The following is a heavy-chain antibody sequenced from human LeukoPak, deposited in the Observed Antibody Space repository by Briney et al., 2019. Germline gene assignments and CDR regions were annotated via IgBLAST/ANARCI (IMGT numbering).Heavy chain of an antibody. V-gene: IGHV3-48*03. D-gene: IGHD4-17*01. Sequence: GGSLRLSCAASGFTFSSYEMNWVRQAPGKGLEWVSYISSSGSTIYYADSVKGRFTISRDNAKNSLYLQMNSLRAEDTAFYYCARFQATNSTVTPPFDYWGQGTLVTVSS. CDR1: GFTFSSYE. J-gene: IGHJ4*02. CDR3: ARFQATNSTVTPPFDY. CDR2: ISSSGSTI.